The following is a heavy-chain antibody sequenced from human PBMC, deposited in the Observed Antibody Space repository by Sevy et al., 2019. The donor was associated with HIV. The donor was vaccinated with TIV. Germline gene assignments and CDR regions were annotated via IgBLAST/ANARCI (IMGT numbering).Heavy chain of an antibody. V-gene: IGHV3-53*01. CDR1: GFTVSSNY. Sequence: GGSLRLSCAASGFTVSSNYMSWVRQAPGKGLEWVSVIYSGGSTYYADSVKGRFTISRDNSKNTLYLQMNSLRAEDTAVYYCARDRYYYGSGSYRYYGMDVWGQGTTVTVSS. CDR2: IYSGGST. CDR3: ARDRYYYGSGSYRYYGMDV. J-gene: IGHJ6*02. D-gene: IGHD3-10*01.